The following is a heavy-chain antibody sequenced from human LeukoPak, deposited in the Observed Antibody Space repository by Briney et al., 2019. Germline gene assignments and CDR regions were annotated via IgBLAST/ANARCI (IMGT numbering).Heavy chain of an antibody. CDR1: GFTFSSYS. Sequence: PGGSLRLSCAASGFTFSSYSMTWVRQAPGKGLEWVSSISSSSSYIYYADSVKGRFTISRDNAKDSLYLQMNSLRAEDTAVYYCARGVTVTTATTKYWGQGTLVTVSS. J-gene: IGHJ4*02. CDR2: ISSSSSYI. CDR3: ARGVTVTTATTKY. D-gene: IGHD4-17*01. V-gene: IGHV3-21*01.